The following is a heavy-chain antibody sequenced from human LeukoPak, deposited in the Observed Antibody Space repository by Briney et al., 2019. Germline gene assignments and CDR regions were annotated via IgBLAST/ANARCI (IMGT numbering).Heavy chain of an antibody. CDR3: ARGPHYDFLTGYYSSHFDY. D-gene: IGHD3-9*01. J-gene: IGHJ4*02. CDR2: IYPGDSDT. V-gene: IGHV5-51*01. CDR1: GYSFTSYW. Sequence: AESLKISCKGSGYSFTSYWIGWVRQMPGKGLEWMGVIYPGDSDTRYSPAFQGQVTISVDKSTSTAYLQWIGLRASDTAMYYCARGPHYDFLTGYYSSHFDYWGQGTLVSVSS.